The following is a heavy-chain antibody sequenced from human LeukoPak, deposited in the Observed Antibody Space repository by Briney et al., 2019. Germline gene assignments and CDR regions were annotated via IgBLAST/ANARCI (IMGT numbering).Heavy chain of an antibody. Sequence: GGSLRLSCTASGFTFGDYAMSWFRQAPGKGLEWVSGIIGSGGSTYYADSVKGRFTISRDNSKNTLYLQVNSLTAEDTAVYYCAKGAYDYIEVAYFDYWGQGTLVTVSS. CDR1: GFTFGDYA. V-gene: IGHV3-23*01. CDR2: IIGSGGST. D-gene: IGHD5-12*01. J-gene: IGHJ4*02. CDR3: AKGAYDYIEVAYFDY.